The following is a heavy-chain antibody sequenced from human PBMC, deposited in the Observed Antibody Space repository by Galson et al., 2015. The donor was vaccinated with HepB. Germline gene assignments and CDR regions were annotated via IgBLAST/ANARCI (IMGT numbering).Heavy chain of an antibody. J-gene: IGHJ4*02. CDR2: ISAYNGNT. Sequence: CKASGYTFTSYGISWVRQAPGQGLGWMGWISAYNGNTNYAQKLQGRVTMTTDTSTSTAYMELRSLRSDDTAVYYCAREGSDSSGWCFDYWGQGTLVTVSS. CDR1: GYTFTSYG. V-gene: IGHV1-18*01. CDR3: AREGSDSSGWCFDY. D-gene: IGHD6-19*01.